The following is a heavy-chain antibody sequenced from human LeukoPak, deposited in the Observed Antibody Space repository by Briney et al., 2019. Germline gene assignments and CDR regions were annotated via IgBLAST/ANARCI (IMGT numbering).Heavy chain of an antibody. V-gene: IGHV4-39*07. CDR1: GGSISSSSYY. Sequence: SGTLSLTCTVSGGSISSSSYYWGWVRQPPGKGLEWLGSIYYSGSTYYNPSLKSRVTISVDTSKNQFSLKLSSVTAADTAVYYCARGQVVPAAGGNYMDVWGKGTTVTVSS. D-gene: IGHD2-2*01. CDR3: ARGQVVPAAGGNYMDV. CDR2: IYYSGST. J-gene: IGHJ6*03.